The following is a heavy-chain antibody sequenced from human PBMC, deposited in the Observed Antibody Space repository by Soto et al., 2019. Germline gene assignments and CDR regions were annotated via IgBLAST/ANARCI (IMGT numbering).Heavy chain of an antibody. CDR2: ISAYNGNT. CDR3: ARALRSCSGGSCYSSLDLGAFDI. Sequence: ASVKVSCKASGYTFTSYGISWVRQAPGQGLEWMGWISAYNGNTNYAQKLQGRVTRTTDTSTSTAYMELRSLRSDDTAVYSCARALRSCSGGSCYSSLDLGAFDIWSQGTMVTVSS. CDR1: GYTFTSYG. J-gene: IGHJ3*02. V-gene: IGHV1-18*01. D-gene: IGHD2-15*01.